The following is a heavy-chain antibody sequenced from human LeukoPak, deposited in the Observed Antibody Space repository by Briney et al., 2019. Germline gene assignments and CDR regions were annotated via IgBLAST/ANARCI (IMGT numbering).Heavy chain of an antibody. Sequence: GGSLRLSCAASGFTFSRYWMSWVRQAPGKGLEWVANIKLDGSEKYYVDSVKGRFTISRDNAKNSLYLQMNSLRAEDTAVYYCARDRRYSGSPFDYWGQGTLVTVSS. CDR3: ARDRRYSGSPFDY. V-gene: IGHV3-7*01. J-gene: IGHJ4*02. D-gene: IGHD1-26*01. CDR1: GFTFSRYW. CDR2: IKLDGSEK.